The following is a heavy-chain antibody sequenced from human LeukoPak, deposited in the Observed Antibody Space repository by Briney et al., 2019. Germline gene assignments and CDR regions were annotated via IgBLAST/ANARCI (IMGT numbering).Heavy chain of an antibody. CDR2: INHTGGT. J-gene: IGHJ4*02. CDR1: GGSFSGYY. V-gene: IGHV4-34*01. D-gene: IGHD1-26*01. CDR3: ASRFVELGPTNY. Sequence: SETLSLTCAVYGGSFSGYYGTWIRQSPGKGLEWIGEINHTGGTRYNSSLKSRITILVDTSQNHFSLGLTSVTAADTAVYYCASRFVELGPTNYWGQGTLVTVSS.